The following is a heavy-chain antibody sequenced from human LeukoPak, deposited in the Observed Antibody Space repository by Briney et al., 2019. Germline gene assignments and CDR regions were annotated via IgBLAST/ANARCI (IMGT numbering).Heavy chain of an antibody. Sequence: GGSLRLSCAASGFTFSSSWMTWIRQAPGTGLEWLANINQDGSVINYVDSVRDRFTISRDNAKYSLYLQLNSLRAEDTAVYYCARDIAYHAFDIWGQGTMVTVSS. J-gene: IGHJ3*02. CDR3: ARDIAYHAFDI. CDR2: INQDGSVI. D-gene: IGHD2-15*01. CDR1: GFTFSSSW. V-gene: IGHV3-7*01.